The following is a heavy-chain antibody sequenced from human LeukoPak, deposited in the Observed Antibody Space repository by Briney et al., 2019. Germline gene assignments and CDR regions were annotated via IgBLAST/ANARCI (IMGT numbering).Heavy chain of an antibody. Sequence: GGSLRLSCAASGFTFTTYAMSWVRQAPGKGLEWVSSITGSGDSTYYADSVKGRFTISRDNAKNTLYLQMNSLRAEDTAVYYCTRGPTRFGGYGIDSWGQGTLVTVSS. CDR3: TRGPTRFGGYGIDS. D-gene: IGHD5-12*01. CDR2: ITGSGDST. V-gene: IGHV3-23*01. CDR1: GFTFTTYA. J-gene: IGHJ4*02.